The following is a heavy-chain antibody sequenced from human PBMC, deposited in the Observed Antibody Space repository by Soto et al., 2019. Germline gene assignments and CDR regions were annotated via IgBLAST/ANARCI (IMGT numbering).Heavy chain of an antibody. CDR3: ARGMKYDYYSRWFDP. CDR1: GYTFTSYD. J-gene: IGHJ5*02. V-gene: IGHV1-8*02. D-gene: IGHD5-12*01. Sequence: QVQLVQSGAEVKKPGASVTVSCKASGYTFTSYDINCVRQATGQGLEYLGWMNPNSGNTGYVQKFQGRVTLTRNTSISTAYMELSSLRSEDTAVYYCARGMKYDYYSRWFDPWGQGTLVTVSS. CDR2: MNPNSGNT.